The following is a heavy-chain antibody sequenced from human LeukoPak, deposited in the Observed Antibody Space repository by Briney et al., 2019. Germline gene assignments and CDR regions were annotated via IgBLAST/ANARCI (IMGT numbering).Heavy chain of an antibody. CDR1: GFTFSSYS. CDR3: VRDYDCSSTSCYGGGYYYYGMDV. CDR2: ISSSSSYI. Sequence: GGSLRLSCAASGFTFSSYSMNWVRQAPGKGLEWVSSISSSSSYIYYADSVKGRFTISRDNAKNSLYLQMNSLRAEDTAVYYCVRDYDCSSTSCYGGGYYYYGMDVWGKGTTVTVSS. D-gene: IGHD2-2*01. V-gene: IGHV3-21*01. J-gene: IGHJ6*04.